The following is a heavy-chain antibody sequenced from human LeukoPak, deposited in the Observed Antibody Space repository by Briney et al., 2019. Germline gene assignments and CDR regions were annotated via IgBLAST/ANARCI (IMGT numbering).Heavy chain of an antibody. CDR3: ARGKNYHYYYYYMDV. Sequence: GGSLRLSCAASGFTFSDYYMSWVRQAPGKGLEWVSGINWNGGSTGYADSVKGRFTISRDNAKNSLYLQMNSLRAEDTALYYCARGKNYHYYYYYMDVWGKGTTVTVSS. J-gene: IGHJ6*03. D-gene: IGHD1-7*01. CDR2: INWNGGST. CDR1: GFTFSDYY. V-gene: IGHV3-20*04.